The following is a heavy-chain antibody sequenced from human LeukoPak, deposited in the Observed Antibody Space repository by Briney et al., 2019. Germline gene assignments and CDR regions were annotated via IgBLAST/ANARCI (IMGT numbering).Heavy chain of an antibody. J-gene: IGHJ4*02. V-gene: IGHV4-4*07. Sequence: PSETLSLACSVSGGSISSYYWSWIRQPAGKGLEWIGRSYISGSTNYNPSLKSRVTMSVDPSKNQFSLKLSSVPAADTAVYYCARDRGTWNDDGFDYWGQRTLVTVSS. CDR2: SYISGST. D-gene: IGHD1-1*01. CDR1: GGSISSYY. CDR3: ARDRGTWNDDGFDY.